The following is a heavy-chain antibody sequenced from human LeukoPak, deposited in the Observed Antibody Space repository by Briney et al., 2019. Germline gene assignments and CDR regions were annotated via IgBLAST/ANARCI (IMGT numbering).Heavy chain of an antibody. D-gene: IGHD6-13*01. CDR1: GFTFDDYA. V-gene: IGHV3-43*01. Sequence: PGRSLRLSCAASGFTFDDYAMHWVRQASGKGLEWVSLISWDGGSTSYADSVKGRFTLSRDNSKNSLYMQMNSLRTEDTALYYCAIQPSSSPGLYFDFWGQGTLVTVSS. CDR2: ISWDGGST. J-gene: IGHJ4*02. CDR3: AIQPSSSPGLYFDF.